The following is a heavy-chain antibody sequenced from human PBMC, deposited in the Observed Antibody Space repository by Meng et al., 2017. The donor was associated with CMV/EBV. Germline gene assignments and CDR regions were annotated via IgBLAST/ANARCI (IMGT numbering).Heavy chain of an antibody. Sequence: GGSLRLSCGSYGFTFSPFWMSWFRRAPGKGLEWVAHISPDGTLTYYVDSVRGRFTISRDNTESSIYLHMSTLRAEDTAVYYCATTSGSSYWGQGAQVTVSS. CDR1: GFTFSPFW. V-gene: IGHV3-7*01. J-gene: IGHJ4*02. CDR3: ATTSGSSY. D-gene: IGHD6-6*01. CDR2: ISPDGTLT.